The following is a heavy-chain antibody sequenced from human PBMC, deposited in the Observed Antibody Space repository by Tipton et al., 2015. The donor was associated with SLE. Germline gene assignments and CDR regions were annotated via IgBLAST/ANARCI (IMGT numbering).Heavy chain of an antibody. Sequence: TLSLTCTVSGASISSTDYYWGCIRQPPGAGLEWIGTIFYSGRTYYNPSLKSRVTISVDTSKNQVSLKLASVTAADTAVYYCARTSLGSVVPAAIRVYNWFDPWGQGSLVTVSS. CDR3: ARTSLGSVVPAAIRVYNWFDP. J-gene: IGHJ5*02. D-gene: IGHD2-2*01. CDR2: IFYSGRT. CDR1: GASISSTDYY. V-gene: IGHV4-39*07.